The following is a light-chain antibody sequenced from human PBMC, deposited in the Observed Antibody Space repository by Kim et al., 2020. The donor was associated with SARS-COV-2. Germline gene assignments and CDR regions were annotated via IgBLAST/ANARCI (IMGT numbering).Light chain of an antibody. Sequence: LTQPASVSGSPGQSITISCTGTSSDVGGYNYVSWYQQHPGKAPKVMIYDVSKRPSGVSNRFSGSKSGNTASLTISGLQAGDEADYYCSSYTSSSTYVFGTGTKVTVL. J-gene: IGLJ1*01. CDR2: DVS. V-gene: IGLV2-14*01. CDR3: SSYTSSSTYV. CDR1: SSDVGGYNY.